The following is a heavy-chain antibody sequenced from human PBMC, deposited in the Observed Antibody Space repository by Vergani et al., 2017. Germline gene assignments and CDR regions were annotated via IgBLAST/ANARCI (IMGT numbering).Heavy chain of an antibody. J-gene: IGHJ6*03. Sequence: EVPLVETGGGLIQPGGSLRLSCAASGFTVSSNYMSWVRQAPGKGLEWVSVIYSGGSTYYADSVKGRFTISRDNSKNTLYLQMNSLRAEDTAVYYCALSGYSSSSHGDYYYYYMDVWGKGTTVTVSS. CDR1: GFTVSSNY. CDR3: ALSGYSSSSHGDYYYYYMDV. V-gene: IGHV3-53*02. CDR2: IYSGGST. D-gene: IGHD6-6*01.